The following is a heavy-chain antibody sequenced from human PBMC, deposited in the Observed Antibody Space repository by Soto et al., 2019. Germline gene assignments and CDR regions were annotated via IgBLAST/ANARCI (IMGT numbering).Heavy chain of an antibody. J-gene: IGHJ6*02. CDR1: GYRFTSYG. Sequence: ASVKVSCKASGYRFTSYGIGWVRQAPGQGLEWMGWINAYNGNTNYAQNLQGRVTLTTDTSTSTAYMELRSLRSNDTAVYYCANIAATDTNYGMDVWGQGTTVTVSS. CDR3: ANIAATDTNYGMDV. D-gene: IGHD6-25*01. CDR2: INAYNGNT. V-gene: IGHV1-18*01.